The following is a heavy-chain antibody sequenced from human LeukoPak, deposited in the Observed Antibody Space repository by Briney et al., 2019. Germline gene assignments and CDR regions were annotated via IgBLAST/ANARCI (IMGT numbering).Heavy chain of an antibody. CDR1: GYTFTGYY. CDR3: ARGGSTMFGVVDY. V-gene: IGHV1-2*02. D-gene: IGHD3-3*01. J-gene: IGHJ4*01. CDR2: INPSSGGA. Sequence: GASVKVSCKASGYTFTGYYMHWVRQAPGQGLEWMGWINPSSGGANYAQKFQGRVTMARDMSITIAYMDLSRLRSDDTAVYYCARGGSTMFGVVDYWGHGTLVTVSS.